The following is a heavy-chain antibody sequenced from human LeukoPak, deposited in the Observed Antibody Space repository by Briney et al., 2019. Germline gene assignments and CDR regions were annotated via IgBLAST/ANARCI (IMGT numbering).Heavy chain of an antibody. CDR1: GYTFTIYG. CDR2: ISAYNGNT. V-gene: IGHV1-18*01. D-gene: IGHD6-6*01. Sequence: GASVKVSFTASGYTFTIYGISWVRQAPGQGLEWMGWISAYNGNTNYAQKLQGRVTMTTDTSTSTAYMELRSLRSDDTAVYYCAREYSSSSLFYYGMDVWGQGTTVTVSS. J-gene: IGHJ6*02. CDR3: AREYSSSSLFYYGMDV.